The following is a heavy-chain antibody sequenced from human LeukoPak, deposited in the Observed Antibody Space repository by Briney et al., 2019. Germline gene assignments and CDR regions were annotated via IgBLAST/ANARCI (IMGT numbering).Heavy chain of an antibody. CDR2: ISYDGSNK. D-gene: IGHD5-24*01. V-gene: IGHV3-30*18. J-gene: IGHJ4*02. Sequence: RPGGSLRLSCATSGFTFSSSWMSWVRQAPGKGLEWVAVISYDGSNKYYADSVKGRFTISRDNSKNTLYLQMNSLRAEDTAVYYCAKDGGEMATITFPDYWGQGTLVTVSS. CDR1: GFTFSSSW. CDR3: AKDGGEMATITFPDY.